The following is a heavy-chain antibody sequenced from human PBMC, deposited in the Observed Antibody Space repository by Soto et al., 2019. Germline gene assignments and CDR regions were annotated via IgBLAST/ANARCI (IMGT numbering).Heavy chain of an antibody. CDR2: INHSGST. V-gene: IGHV4-34*01. CDR1: GGSFSGYY. Sequence: QVQLQQWGAGLLKPSETLSLTCAVYGGSFSGYYWSWIRQPPGKGLEWIGEINHSGSTNYNPSLKSRVTISVDTSKNQFSLKLSSVTAADTAVYYWARTKQWLALDPWGQGTLVTVSS. CDR3: ARTKQWLALDP. J-gene: IGHJ5*02. D-gene: IGHD6-19*01.